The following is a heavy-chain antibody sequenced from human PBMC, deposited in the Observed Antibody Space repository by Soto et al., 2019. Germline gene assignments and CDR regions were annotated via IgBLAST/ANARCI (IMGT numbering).Heavy chain of an antibody. V-gene: IGHV4-59*02. CDR2: IYYGGTS. D-gene: IGHD2-2*01. CDR3: ARVSGVVLDG. CDR1: GSSVSNYY. J-gene: IGHJ6*03. Sequence: SETPSLTFTVPGSSVSNYYWSWIRQPPGKGLEWIGYIYYGGTSNHNPSLKSRVAMAVDTSKNQFSLKLNSVAVPNVAVYYCARVSGVVLDGGGKGTTVTVSS.